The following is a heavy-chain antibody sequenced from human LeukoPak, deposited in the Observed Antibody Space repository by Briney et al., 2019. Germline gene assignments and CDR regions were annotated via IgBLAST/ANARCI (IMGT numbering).Heavy chain of an antibody. CDR2: ISSNGGST. Sequence: GGSLRLSCAAYGFTLSSYAMHWIRQAPGKGLEYVSAISSNGGSTYYANSVKGRFTISRDNSKNTLYLQMGSLRAADMSVYYCARDGYGSGSYYQNWFDPWGQGTLVTVSS. V-gene: IGHV3-64*01. D-gene: IGHD3-10*01. CDR1: GFTLSSYA. CDR3: ARDGYGSGSYYQNWFDP. J-gene: IGHJ5*02.